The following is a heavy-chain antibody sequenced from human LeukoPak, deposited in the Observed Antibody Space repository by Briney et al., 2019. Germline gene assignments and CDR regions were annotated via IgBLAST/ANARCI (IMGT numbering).Heavy chain of an antibody. CDR2: ISGSGGST. CDR1: GFTFSSYW. V-gene: IGHV3-23*01. Sequence: PGGSLRLSCAASGFTFSSYWMSWVRQAPGKGLEWVSAISGSGGSTYYADSVKGRFTISRDNSKNTLYLQMNSLRAGDTAVYYCAKSEVGATTGYYYYMDVWGKGTTVTVSS. J-gene: IGHJ6*03. D-gene: IGHD1-26*01. CDR3: AKSEVGATTGYYYYMDV.